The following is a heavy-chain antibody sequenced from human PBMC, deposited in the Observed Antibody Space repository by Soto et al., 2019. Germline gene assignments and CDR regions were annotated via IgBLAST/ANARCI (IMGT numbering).Heavy chain of an antibody. D-gene: IGHD2-2*01. CDR1: GLSFTESW. V-gene: IGHV3-7*01. CDR3: ARDLGPPYCSSTSCTGVYFMDV. J-gene: IGHJ6*03. CDR2: INQAGSTK. Sequence: GGSLRLSCAASGLSFTESWMSWVRQAPGKGLEWVANINQAGSTKYYVDSVKGRFTISRDNAKSSLYLQMNSLRAEDTAVYYCARDLGPPYCSSTSCTGVYFMDVWGKGTTGTGSS.